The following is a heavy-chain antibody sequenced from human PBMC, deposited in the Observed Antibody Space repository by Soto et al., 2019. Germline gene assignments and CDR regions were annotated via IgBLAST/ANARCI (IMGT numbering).Heavy chain of an antibody. CDR3: ARGQFLGDCSGGSCLDAFDI. V-gene: IGHV1-18*01. CDR1: GYTFTSYG. CDR2: ISAYNGNT. J-gene: IGHJ3*02. Sequence: GASLKVSCKASGYTFTSYGISWVRQAPGQGLEWMGWISAYNGNTNYAQKLQGRVTMTTDTSTSTAYMELRSLRSDDTAVYYCARGQFLGDCSGGSCLDAFDIWGQGTMVTVSS. D-gene: IGHD2-15*01.